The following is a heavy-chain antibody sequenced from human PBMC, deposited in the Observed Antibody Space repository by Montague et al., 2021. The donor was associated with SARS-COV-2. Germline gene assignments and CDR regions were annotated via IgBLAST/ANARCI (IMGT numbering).Heavy chain of an antibody. CDR1: GGSLSGYY. Sequence: SETLSLTCAVYGGSLSGYYWAWIRQTPAKGLEWIGEINHNGSTNYNPSLKSRLTITVDTSKKQFSLKLNSRTAADTAVDYCARGADYDFWSGFLRYKWFDPWGLGTPVTVSS. CDR2: INHNGST. D-gene: IGHD3-3*01. V-gene: IGHV4-34*01. J-gene: IGHJ5*02. CDR3: ARGADYDFWSGFLRYKWFDP.